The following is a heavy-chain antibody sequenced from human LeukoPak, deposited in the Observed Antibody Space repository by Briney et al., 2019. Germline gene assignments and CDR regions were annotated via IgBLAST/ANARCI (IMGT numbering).Heavy chain of an antibody. D-gene: IGHD1-1*01. J-gene: IGHJ6*03. CDR3: ARVGRDYYYYYMDV. V-gene: IGHV1-2*02. CDR1: GYTFTGYY. Sequence: ASVKASCKASGYTFTGYYMHWVRQAPGQGLEWMGWINPNSGGTNYAQKFQGRVTMTRDTSISTAYMELSRLRSDDTAVYYCARVGRDYYYYYMDVWGKGTTVTVSS. CDR2: INPNSGGT.